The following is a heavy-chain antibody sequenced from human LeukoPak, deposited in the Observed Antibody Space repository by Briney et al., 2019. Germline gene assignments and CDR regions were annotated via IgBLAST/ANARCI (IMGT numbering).Heavy chain of an antibody. CDR1: GGSFSGYY. CDR3: ARGPVVRLSPWLLRTNNWFDP. CDR2: INHSGST. V-gene: IGHV4-34*01. D-gene: IGHD3-22*01. Sequence: PSETLSLTCAVYGGSFSGYYWCWIRQPSGEGLEWIGEINHSGSTNYNPSLKSRVTISVDTSKNRFSLKLSSVTAADTAVYYCARGPVVRLSPWLLRTNNWFDPWGQGTLVTVSS. J-gene: IGHJ5*02.